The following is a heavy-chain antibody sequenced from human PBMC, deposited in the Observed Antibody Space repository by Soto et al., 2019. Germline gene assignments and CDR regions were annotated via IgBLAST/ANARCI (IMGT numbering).Heavy chain of an antibody. CDR1: GYTFTSYG. J-gene: IGHJ4*02. CDR3: ARDVPTVTTGGPDY. D-gene: IGHD4-17*01. CDR2: ISAYNGNT. Sequence: QVQRVQSGADLKKPGASVTVSCKASGYTFTSYGISWVRQAPGQGLEWMGWISAYNGNTNYAQKFQGRVTMTTDTSTSTAYMELSSLRSDDTSVYYCARDVPTVTTGGPDYWGQGTLVTVSS. V-gene: IGHV1-18*01.